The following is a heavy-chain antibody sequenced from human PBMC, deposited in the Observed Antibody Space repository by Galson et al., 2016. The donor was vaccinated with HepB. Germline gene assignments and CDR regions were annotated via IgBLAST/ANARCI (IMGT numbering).Heavy chain of an antibody. J-gene: IGHJ4*02. CDR2: VYASGDT. V-gene: IGHV4-4*07. CDR3: ARENVALAAHDI. CDR1: GDPMNIYF. Sequence: SETLSLTCTVSGDPMNIYFWNWIRQPAGKGLEWIGRVYASGDTNYNPSLKSRVTMSLDTSLRQFSLKFTSVTAADTAVYYCARENVALAAHDIWGQGILVAVS. D-gene: IGHD6-25*01.